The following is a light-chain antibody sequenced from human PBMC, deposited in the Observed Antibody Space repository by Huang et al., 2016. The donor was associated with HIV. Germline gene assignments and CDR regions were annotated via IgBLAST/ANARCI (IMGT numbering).Light chain of an antibody. Sequence: EVVLTQSPATLSLSPGERATLSCRASQSVSSYLAWYQPKPGQAPRRLIYDATKRASVIPSRFSGSWSVTDFTLTSSSLESEDFAVYYCQLRTNWRFTFGPGTKVDI. CDR3: QLRTNWRFT. V-gene: IGKV3-11*01. J-gene: IGKJ3*01. CDR1: QSVSSY. CDR2: DAT.